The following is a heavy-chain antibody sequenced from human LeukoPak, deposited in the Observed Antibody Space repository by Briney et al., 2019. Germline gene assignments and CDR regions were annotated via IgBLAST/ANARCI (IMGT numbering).Heavy chain of an antibody. D-gene: IGHD1-14*01. J-gene: IGHJ4*02. Sequence: SETLSLTCTVSGVSISTTSYYWGWIRQTPGKGLEWIGNIYYSGSTYYSPSLKTRVTMSIDTSTNQFSLSLTSVTAADTAVYYCARHRSAGISHAFDYWGQGILVTVSS. V-gene: IGHV4-39*01. CDR3: ARHRSAGISHAFDY. CDR2: IYYSGST. CDR1: GVSISTTSYY.